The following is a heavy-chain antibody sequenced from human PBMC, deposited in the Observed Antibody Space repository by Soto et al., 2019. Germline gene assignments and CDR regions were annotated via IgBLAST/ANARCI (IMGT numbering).Heavy chain of an antibody. CDR1: GGSISSYY. D-gene: IGHD6-6*01. CDR3: ARDRRIAAPYYYYYMDV. CDR2: IYYSGST. V-gene: IGHV4-59*01. Sequence: QVQLQESGPGLVKPSETLSLTCTVSGGSISSYYWSWIRQPPGKGLEWIGYIYYSGSTNYNPSLKRRHTISRDTSKEQFSLKLSSVTAADTAVYYCARDRRIAAPYYYYYMDVWGKGTTVTVSS. J-gene: IGHJ6*03.